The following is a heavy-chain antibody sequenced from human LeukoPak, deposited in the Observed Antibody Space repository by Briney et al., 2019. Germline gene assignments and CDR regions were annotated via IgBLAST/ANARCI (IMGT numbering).Heavy chain of an antibody. CDR1: GYSFTNFW. CDR2: IYPDDSDT. CDR3: ARWVDFLDP. J-gene: IGHJ5*02. D-gene: IGHD3-3*01. V-gene: IGHV5-51*01. Sequence: GGSLKISCKGSGYSFTNFWIVWVRQIPGKGLEWSGIIYPDDSDTRSSPSFQGQVTISAYKSISTAYLQWSSRKASDTAMYYYARWVDFLDPWGQGTLVTVSS.